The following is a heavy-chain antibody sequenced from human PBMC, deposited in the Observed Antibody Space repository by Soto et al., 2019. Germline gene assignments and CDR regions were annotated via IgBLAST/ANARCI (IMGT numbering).Heavy chain of an antibody. CDR3: ARGRYGDY. D-gene: IGHD1-1*01. J-gene: IGHJ4*02. CDR2: ISAHNGNT. Sequence: QVHLVQSGAEVKKPGASVKVSCQGSGYAFTTYGITWVRQAPGQGLEWMGWISAHNGNTNYAQKLQGRVTVTRDTSPSTAYMELRSLRDDDTAVYYCARGRYGDYWGQGALVTVSS. V-gene: IGHV1-18*01. CDR1: GYAFTTYG.